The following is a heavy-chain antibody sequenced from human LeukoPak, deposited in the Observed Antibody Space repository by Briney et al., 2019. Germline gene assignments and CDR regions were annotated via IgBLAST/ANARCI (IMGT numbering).Heavy chain of an antibody. J-gene: IGHJ5*02. CDR3: ARGYSSGWYGWFDP. D-gene: IGHD6-19*01. Sequence: ASVKVSCMASGYTFTSYDINWVRQATGQGLEWMGWMNPNSGNTGYAQKFQGRVTMTRNTSITTAYMELSSLRSEDTAVYYCARGYSSGWYGWFDPWGQGTLVTVSS. V-gene: IGHV1-8*01. CDR1: GYTFTSYD. CDR2: MNPNSGNT.